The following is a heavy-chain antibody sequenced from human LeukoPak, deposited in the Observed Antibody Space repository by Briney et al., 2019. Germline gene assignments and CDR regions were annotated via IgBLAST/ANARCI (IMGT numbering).Heavy chain of an antibody. J-gene: IGHJ4*02. V-gene: IGHV1-8*01. CDR3: ARGPPESSSSDY. CDR2: MNPNTGNT. Sequence: GASVKDSYTASGYTFTSYDINWVRQAAGQRLEWMGWMNPNTGNTGYAQKFQGRVTMTRNTSISTAYMELSSLRSDDTAVFYCARGPPESSSSDYWGRGTLVTVSS. CDR1: GYTFTSYD. D-gene: IGHD6-13*01.